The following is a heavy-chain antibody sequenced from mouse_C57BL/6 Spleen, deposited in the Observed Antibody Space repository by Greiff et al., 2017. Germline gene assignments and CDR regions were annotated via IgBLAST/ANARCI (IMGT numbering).Heavy chain of an antibody. J-gene: IGHJ3*01. V-gene: IGHV1-26*01. D-gene: IGHD1-1*01. CDR3: ARDYGSSFAY. Sequence: EVQLQQSGPELVKPGASVKISCKASGYTFTDYYMNWVKQSHGKSLEWIGDINPNNGGTSYNQKFKGKATWTVDKSSSTAYMELRSLTSEDSAVYYCARDYGSSFAYWGQGTLVTVSA. CDR2: INPNNGGT. CDR1: GYTFTDYY.